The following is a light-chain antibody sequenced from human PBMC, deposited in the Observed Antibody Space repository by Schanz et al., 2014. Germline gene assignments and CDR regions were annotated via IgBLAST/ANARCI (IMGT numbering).Light chain of an antibody. CDR1: SSDVGSYNL. J-gene: IGLJ3*02. V-gene: IGLV2-11*01. CDR2: DVT. CDR3: TSYTSVSTWV. Sequence: QSALTQPRSVSGSPGQSVTISCTGTSSDVGSYNLVSWYQQHPGKAPKLMIYDVTKRPSGVPDRFSGSKSGNTASLTISGLQTEDEADYYCTSYTSVSTWVFGGGTKLT.